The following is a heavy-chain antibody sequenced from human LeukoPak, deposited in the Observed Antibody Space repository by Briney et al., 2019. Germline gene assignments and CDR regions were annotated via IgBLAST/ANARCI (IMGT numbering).Heavy chain of an antibody. CDR2: IYSSAGNT. J-gene: IGHJ6*02. V-gene: IGHV3-53*01. Sequence: GGSLRLSCTASGFSVSSNYMTWVRQAPGKGLEWVSVIYSSAGNTYYTGSVKGRFTISRDISKNTVYLQMNNLRAEDSAVYYCATLYDVDVWSQGTTVTVSS. CDR1: GFSVSSNY. CDR3: ATLYDVDV.